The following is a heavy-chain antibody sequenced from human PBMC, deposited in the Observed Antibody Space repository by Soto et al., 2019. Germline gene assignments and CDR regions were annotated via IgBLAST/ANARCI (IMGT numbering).Heavy chain of an antibody. CDR1: GYTFTSYG. CDR3: ARVGYDFWSGYYNYFDY. J-gene: IGHJ4*02. CDR2: ISAYNGNT. V-gene: IGHV1-18*04. Sequence: ASLKVSCKASGYTFTSYGISWVRQAPGQGLEWMGWISAYNGNTNYAQKLQGRVTMTTDTSTSTAYMELRSLRSDDTAVYYCARVGYDFWSGYYNYFDYWGQGTLVTVSS. D-gene: IGHD3-3*01.